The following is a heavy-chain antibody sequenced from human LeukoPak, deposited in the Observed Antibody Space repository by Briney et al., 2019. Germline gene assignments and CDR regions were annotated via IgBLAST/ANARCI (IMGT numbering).Heavy chain of an antibody. J-gene: IGHJ4*02. V-gene: IGHV3-15*01. CDR1: GFTSSNAW. D-gene: IGHD2-2*01. Sequence: PGGSLRLSCAASGFTSSNAWMSWVRQTPGKGLEWVGHIKNKADGGTTDYAAPVKGRFTISRDDSKNTLFLQMKSLKTEDTAVYYCTTDWFVVAAVDYWGQGTLVIVSS. CDR3: TTDWFVVAAVDY. CDR2: IKNKADGGTT.